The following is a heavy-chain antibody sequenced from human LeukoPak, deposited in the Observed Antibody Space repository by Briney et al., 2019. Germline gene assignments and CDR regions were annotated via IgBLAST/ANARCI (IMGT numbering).Heavy chain of an antibody. J-gene: IGHJ4*02. CDR2: INQDGSEK. D-gene: IGHD3-10*01. V-gene: IGHV3-7*01. CDR1: GFTFSSSW. CDR3: ARAGSLWFGESKFDY. Sequence: GGSLRLSCAASGFTFSSSWMNWVRQAPGKGLEWVANINQDGSEKYVDSVKGRFTISRDNAKNSLYLQMNSLGAEDTAVYYCARAGSLWFGESKFDYWGQGTLVTVSS.